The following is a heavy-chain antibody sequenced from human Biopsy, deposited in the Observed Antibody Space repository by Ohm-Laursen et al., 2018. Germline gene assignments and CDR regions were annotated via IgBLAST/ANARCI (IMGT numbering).Heavy chain of an antibody. V-gene: IGHV2-5*02. CDR1: GFSLSSHGVG. CDR3: AHVVITYGGIIALDAFDV. CDR2: VYWDNDK. D-gene: IGHD3-16*02. Sequence: TLSLTCTFSGFSLSSHGVGVGWIRQPPGEALGWLAIVYWDNDKRYSPSLWSRLNIWKDASKNRVVLTLTDMDPVDIATYYCAHVVITYGGIIALDAFDVWGQGSMVIVSS. J-gene: IGHJ3*01.